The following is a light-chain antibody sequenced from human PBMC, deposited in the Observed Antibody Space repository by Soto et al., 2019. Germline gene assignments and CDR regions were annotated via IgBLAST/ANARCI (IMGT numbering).Light chain of an antibody. V-gene: IGLV1-44*01. CDR3: ATWDDYLNVYV. J-gene: IGLJ1*01. CDR1: SSNVGRNS. CDR2: GNN. Sequence: QSALTQPPSASGTPGQGLTISCSGGSSNVGRNSVTWYQQLPGTAPKLLIYGNNQRPSGVPDRFSGSKSGTSASLAISGLQSEDEADYYCATWDDYLNVYVFGTGTKVTVL.